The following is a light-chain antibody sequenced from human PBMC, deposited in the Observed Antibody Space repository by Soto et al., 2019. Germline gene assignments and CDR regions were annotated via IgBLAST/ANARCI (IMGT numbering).Light chain of an antibody. V-gene: IGLV2-14*01. CDR3: SSYTSRSTVV. CDR2: EVS. Sequence: QSALTQPASVSGSPGQSITISCTGTSSDVGGYNYVSWYQQHPDKAPKLMIYEVSNRPSGVSNRFSGSKSGNTASLTISGLQAEDEADYYCSSYTSRSTVVFGGGTKVTVL. J-gene: IGLJ2*01. CDR1: SSDVGGYNY.